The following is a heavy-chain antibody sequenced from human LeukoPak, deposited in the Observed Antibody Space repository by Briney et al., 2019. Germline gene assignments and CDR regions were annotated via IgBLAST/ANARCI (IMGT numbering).Heavy chain of an antibody. Sequence: ASVKVSRKASGYTYTGYYMHWVRQAPGQGLEGMGWINPNSGGTNYAQKFQGRVTMTRDTSISTAYMELSRLRSDDTAVYYCARVRLPYSRSDAFDIWGQGTMVTVSS. CDR3: ARVRLPYSRSDAFDI. D-gene: IGHD2-21*01. CDR2: INPNSGGT. CDR1: GYTYTGYY. J-gene: IGHJ3*02. V-gene: IGHV1-2*02.